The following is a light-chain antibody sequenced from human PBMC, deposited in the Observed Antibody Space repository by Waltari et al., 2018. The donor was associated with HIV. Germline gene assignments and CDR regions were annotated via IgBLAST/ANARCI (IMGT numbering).Light chain of an antibody. Sequence: QSALTQPASVSGSPGQSITISCTGTSSDVGGYNSVSWYQQHTGKAPKVMIYEVSYRPSGISNRFSGSKSGNTASLTISGLQPEDEADYFCNSYTTSSTYVFGTGTKVTVL. CDR2: EVS. J-gene: IGLJ1*01. V-gene: IGLV2-14*01. CDR1: SSDVGGYNS. CDR3: NSYTTSSTYV.